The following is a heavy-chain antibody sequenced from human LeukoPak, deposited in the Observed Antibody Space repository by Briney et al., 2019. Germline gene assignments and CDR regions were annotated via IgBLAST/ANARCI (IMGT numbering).Heavy chain of an antibody. CDR3: AREGGRYCSGGSCYSSNGWYGGLNY. V-gene: IGHV1-18*01. Sequence: ASVKVSCKASGYTFTSYGISWVRQAPGQGLEWTGWISTYNGHTNYARKVQGRVTMTTDTSTSTAYMELRSLRSDDTAVCYCAREGGRYCSGGSCYSSNGWYGGLNYWGQGTLVTVSS. CDR2: ISTYNGHT. J-gene: IGHJ4*02. CDR1: GYTFTSYG. D-gene: IGHD2-15*01.